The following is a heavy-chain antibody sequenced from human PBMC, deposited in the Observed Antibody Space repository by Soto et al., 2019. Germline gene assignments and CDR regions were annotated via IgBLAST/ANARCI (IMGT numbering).Heavy chain of an antibody. D-gene: IGHD2-2*01. CDR2: ISGSAGST. CDR3: AKNTVCSSTSCYLDY. CDR1: GFTFSSYA. V-gene: IGHV3-23*01. Sequence: EVQLLESGGGLVQSGGSLRLSCAASGFTFSSYAMSWVRQAPGKGLEWVTVISGSAGSTYYADSVKGRFTISRDNSKDTLYLQMNSLRAEDTAVYYCAKNTVCSSTSCYLDYWGQGTLVTVSS. J-gene: IGHJ4*02.